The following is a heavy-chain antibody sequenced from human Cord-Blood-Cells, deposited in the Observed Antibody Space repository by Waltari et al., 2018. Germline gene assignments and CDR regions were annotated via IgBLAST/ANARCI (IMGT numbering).Heavy chain of an antibody. CDR1: GGSISSSNW. CDR2: IYHSGST. CDR3: ASRRERYCSGGSCYYFDY. J-gene: IGHJ4*02. V-gene: IGHV4-4*02. D-gene: IGHD2-15*01. Sequence: QVQLQEPGPGLVKPSGTLSLTCAVSGGSISSSNWWSWVRQPPGKGLERIGEIYHSGSTNYNPSLKSRVTISVDKSKNQFSLKLSSVTAADTAVYYCASRRERYCSGGSCYYFDYWGQGTLVTVSS.